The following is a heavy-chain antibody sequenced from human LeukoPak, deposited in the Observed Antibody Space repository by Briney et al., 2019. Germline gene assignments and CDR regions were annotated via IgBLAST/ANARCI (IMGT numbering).Heavy chain of an antibody. J-gene: IGHJ5*02. D-gene: IGHD6-19*01. CDR3: ARGGWSGNWFDP. V-gene: IGHV3-74*01. CDR2: ISDDGSST. CDR1: GFTFSNYW. Sequence: PGGSLRLSCAASGFTFSNYWMHWVRQAPGKGLVWVSRISDDGSSTNYADSVKGRFTISRDNAKNTLYLLMNSLTPEDTAVYFCARGGWSGNWFDPWGQGTPVTVSS.